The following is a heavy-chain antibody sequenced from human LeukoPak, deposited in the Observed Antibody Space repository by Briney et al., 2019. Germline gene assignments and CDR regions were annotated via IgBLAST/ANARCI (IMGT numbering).Heavy chain of an antibody. J-gene: IGHJ3*02. CDR1: GFTFSDYY. CDR3: AREGSISLPGRENNDAFDI. V-gene: IGHV3-11*04. CDR2: IGSSGSTI. Sequence: PGGSLRLSCAASGFTFSDYYMSWIRQAPGKGLEWVSYIGSSGSTIYYADSVKGRFTVSRDNAKNSLYLQMNSLRAEDTAVYYCAREGSISLPGRENNDAFDIWGQGTMVTVSS. D-gene: IGHD2/OR15-2a*01.